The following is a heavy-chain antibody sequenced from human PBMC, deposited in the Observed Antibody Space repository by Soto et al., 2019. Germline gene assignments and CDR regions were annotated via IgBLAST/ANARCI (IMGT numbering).Heavy chain of an antibody. Sequence: VPLEQSGGEVKQPGSSVRVSCKTSGGTFSTYAINWVRQAPGQGLEWMGAIIPLFGTADYSQKFQGRVTITADESTRTAYMELSSLRFDDTAVYFCARPKGTYSSCYYYFDFWGQGTLLTVSS. CDR3: ARPKGTYSSCYYYFDF. J-gene: IGHJ4*02. CDR2: IIPLFGTA. D-gene: IGHD6-19*01. V-gene: IGHV1-69*01. CDR1: GGTFSTYA.